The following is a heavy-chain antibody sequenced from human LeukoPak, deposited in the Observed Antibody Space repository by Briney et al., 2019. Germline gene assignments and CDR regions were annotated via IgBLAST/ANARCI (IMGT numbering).Heavy chain of an antibody. CDR1: GFTFSSYE. V-gene: IGHV3-48*03. J-gene: IGHJ3*02. CDR2: ISSSGSIM. CDR3: ARETDPPAIDI. Sequence: GGSLRLSCVVSGFTFSSYEMNWVRQAPGKGLEWVSYISSSGSIMYYAESVKGRFTISRDNAKNSLYLQMNSLRPEDTAIYYCARETDPPAIDIWGQETMVTVSS.